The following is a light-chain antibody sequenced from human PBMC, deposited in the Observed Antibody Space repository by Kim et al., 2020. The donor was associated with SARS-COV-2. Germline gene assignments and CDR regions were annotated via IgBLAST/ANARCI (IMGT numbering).Light chain of an antibody. CDR3: QAWDSSTYV. CDR2: QDS. CDR1: KLGDKY. V-gene: IGLV3-1*01. J-gene: IGLJ1*01. Sequence: SVSPGQTASITCSGEKLGDKYACWYQQKPGQSPVLVIYQDSKRPPGIPERFSGSNSGNTATLTISGTQAMDEADYYCQAWDSSTYVFGTGTKVTIL.